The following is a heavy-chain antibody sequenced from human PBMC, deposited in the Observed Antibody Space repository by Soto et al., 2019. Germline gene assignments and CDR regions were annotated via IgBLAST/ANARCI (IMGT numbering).Heavy chain of an antibody. D-gene: IGHD2-15*01. J-gene: IGHJ6*02. V-gene: IGHV3-48*02. CDR3: ARDRCGDYASDV. CDR1: GFTFSSYS. CDR2: ISSDSSTT. Sequence: PGGSLRLSCAASGFTFSSYSINWVRQAPGKGLEWVSYISSDSSTTYYADSVRGRFTISRDNAMNSLYLQMNSLRDEDTAVYYCARDRCGDYASDVWGQGTTVTVSS.